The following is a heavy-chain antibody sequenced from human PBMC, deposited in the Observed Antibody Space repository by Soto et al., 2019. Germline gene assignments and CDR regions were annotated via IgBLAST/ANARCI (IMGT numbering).Heavy chain of an antibody. CDR1: GDSVSSNTAS. D-gene: IGHD5-12*01. CDR3: AKGANLGPKTGYAFDP. CDR2: TYFRSKWYN. J-gene: IGHJ5*02. Sequence: SPTLSLTCAISGDSVSSNTASWNWIRQSPSRGLEWLGRTYFRSKWYNDYAVSVKSRIIINPDTSNNQFSLQLNSVTPEDTAVYFCAKGANLGPKTGYAFDPWGQGIMVTVSS. V-gene: IGHV6-1*01.